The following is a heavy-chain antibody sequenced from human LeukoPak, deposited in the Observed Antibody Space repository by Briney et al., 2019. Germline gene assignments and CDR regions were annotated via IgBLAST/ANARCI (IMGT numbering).Heavy chain of an antibody. D-gene: IGHD1-26*01. J-gene: IGHJ6*02. V-gene: IGHV1-69*13. CDR1: GGTFSSYA. CDR3: ARVSLGSYGSQHYYYYGMDV. CDR2: IIPIFGTA. Sequence: SVKVSCKASGGTFSSYAISWVRQAPGQGLEWMGGIIPIFGTANYAQKFQGRVTITADESTSTAYMELSSLRSEDTAVYYCARVSLGSYGSQHYYYYGMDVWGQGSTVTVSS.